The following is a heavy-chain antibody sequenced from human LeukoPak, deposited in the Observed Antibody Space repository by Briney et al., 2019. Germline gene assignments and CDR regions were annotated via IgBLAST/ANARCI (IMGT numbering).Heavy chain of an antibody. CDR3: ARDPPRAAWVFDY. V-gene: IGHV3-7*03. CDR1: LGSHW. Sequence: GGSLRLSCVGALGSHWMGWVRQAPGKGLEWVANIKEDGSQKYYMDSVKGRFTISRDNSKNTLYLQMNSLRAEDTAVYYCARDPPRAAWVFDYWGQGTLVSVSS. J-gene: IGHJ4*02. CDR2: IKEDGSQK. D-gene: IGHD6-25*01.